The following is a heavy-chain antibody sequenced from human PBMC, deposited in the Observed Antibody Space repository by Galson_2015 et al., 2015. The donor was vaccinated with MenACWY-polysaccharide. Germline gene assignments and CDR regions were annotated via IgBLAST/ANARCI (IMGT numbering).Heavy chain of an antibody. D-gene: IGHD4-17*01. CDR2: IYWDDDK. V-gene: IGHV2-5*02. J-gene: IGHJ5*02. CDR3: AHGRATVTTPNWFDP. Sequence: ALEWLALIYWDDDKRYSPSLKSRLTITKDTSKNQVVLTMTNMDPVDTATYCCAHGRATVTTPNWFDPWGQGTLVTVSS.